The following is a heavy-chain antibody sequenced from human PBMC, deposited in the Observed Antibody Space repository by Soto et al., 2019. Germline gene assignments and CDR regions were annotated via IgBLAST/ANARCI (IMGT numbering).Heavy chain of an antibody. D-gene: IGHD5-12*01. V-gene: IGHV1-69*01. J-gene: IGHJ4*02. CDR1: GGTFSNYA. CDR3: ARPVEMATISRSYVFY. CDR2: IIPIFGTA. Sequence: QVQLVQSGAEVKKPGSSVKVSCKASGGTFSNYAINWVRQAPGQGLEWMGGIIPIFGTANYAQKFQGRVTITADESTSTAYLDLSSLRSEDTAVEDCARPVEMATISRSYVFYWGQGTLVTVSS.